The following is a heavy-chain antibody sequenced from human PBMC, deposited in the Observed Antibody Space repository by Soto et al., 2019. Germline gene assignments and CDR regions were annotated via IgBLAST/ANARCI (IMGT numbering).Heavy chain of an antibody. Sequence: QVQLVQSGAEVKRPGASVKVSCKASGYTFSSYAMHWVRQAPGQRLEWMGWINAGNGNTKSSQMFQGRVTITRDTSASTAYMELSSLTSEDTAVYYCGMVRGVSHYYDMDVWGQGTTVTVSS. CDR1: GYTFSSYA. CDR2: INAGNGNT. CDR3: GMVRGVSHYYDMDV. D-gene: IGHD3-10*01. V-gene: IGHV1-3*01. J-gene: IGHJ6*02.